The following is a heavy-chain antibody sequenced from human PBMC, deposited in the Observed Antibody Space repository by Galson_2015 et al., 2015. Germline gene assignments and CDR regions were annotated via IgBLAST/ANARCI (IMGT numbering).Heavy chain of an antibody. V-gene: IGHV4-59*01. D-gene: IGHD5-12*01. CDR1: GGSITSYS. Sequence: ETLSLTCTVSGGSITSYSWSWIRQAPEKGLEWIGYIYYSGYTNYNPSFNSRVTISVDTSKNQFSLKLTSVTAADAAVYYCGRGRSGYVHPLDFWGQGTLVTVSS. CDR3: GRGRSGYVHPLDF. J-gene: IGHJ4*02. CDR2: IYYSGYT.